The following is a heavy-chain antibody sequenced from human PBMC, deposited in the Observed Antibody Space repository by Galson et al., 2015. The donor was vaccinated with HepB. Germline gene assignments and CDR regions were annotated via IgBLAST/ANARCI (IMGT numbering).Heavy chain of an antibody. J-gene: IGHJ3*02. CDR1: GFTVSSNY. V-gene: IGHV3-53*01. CDR2: IYSGGST. Sequence: SLRLSCAASGFTVSSNYMSWVRQAPGKGLEWVSVIYSGGSTYYADSVKGRFTISRDNSKNTLYLQMNSLRAEDTAVYYCARGAPADPQEVGAFDIWGQGTMVTVSS. CDR3: ARGAPADPQEVGAFDI. D-gene: IGHD1-26*01.